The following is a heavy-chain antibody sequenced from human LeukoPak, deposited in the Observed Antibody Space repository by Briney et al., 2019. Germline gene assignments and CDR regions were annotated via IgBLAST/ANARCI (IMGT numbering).Heavy chain of an antibody. CDR2: IYYSGST. V-gene: IGHV4-39*01. CDR1: GGSISSSSSY. Sequence: PSETLSLTCTVSGGSISSSSSYWGWLRQPPGKGLEWIGSIYYSGSTYYGPSLKSRVTISVDTSKNQFSLRLGSVTAADTAVYYCARLYYYDSSGYYYTFDYWGQGTLVTVSS. CDR3: ARLYYYDSSGYYYTFDY. D-gene: IGHD3-22*01. J-gene: IGHJ4*02.